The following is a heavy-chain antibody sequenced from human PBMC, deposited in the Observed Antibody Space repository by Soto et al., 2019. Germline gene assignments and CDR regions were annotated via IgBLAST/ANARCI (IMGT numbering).Heavy chain of an antibody. CDR1: GGSFSVYY. CDR2: INHSGST. Sequence: SETLSLTCAVYGGSFSVYYWSWIRQPPGKGLEWIGEINHSGSTNYNPSLKSRVTISVDTSKNQFSLKLSSVTAADTAVYYCQGGDYGYYFDYWGQGTLVTVSS. CDR3: QGGDYGYYFDY. V-gene: IGHV4-34*01. J-gene: IGHJ4*02. D-gene: IGHD4-17*01.